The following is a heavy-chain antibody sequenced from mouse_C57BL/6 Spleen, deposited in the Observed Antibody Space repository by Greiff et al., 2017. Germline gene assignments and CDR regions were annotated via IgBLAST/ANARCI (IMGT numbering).Heavy chain of an antibody. D-gene: IGHD1-1*01. CDR1: GYTFTSYG. J-gene: IGHJ2*01. Sequence: VQLQQSGAELARPGASVKLSCKASGYTFTSYGISWVKQRTGQGLEWIGEIYPRSGNTYYNEKFKGKATLTADKSSSTAYMALRSLTSEDSAVYFCARGGDYGGFDYWGQGTTLTVSS. CDR2: IYPRSGNT. CDR3: ARGGDYGGFDY. V-gene: IGHV1-81*01.